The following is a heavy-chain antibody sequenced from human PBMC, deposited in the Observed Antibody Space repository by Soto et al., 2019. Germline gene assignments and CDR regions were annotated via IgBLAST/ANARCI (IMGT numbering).Heavy chain of an antibody. V-gene: IGHV3-43*01. D-gene: IGHD5-18*01. Sequence: HPGGSLRLSCAASGFTFDDYTMHWVRQAPGKGPEWVSLISWDGGSTYYADSVKGRFTISRDNSKNSLYLQMNSLRTEDTALYYCAKDLRGYSYGVDAFDIWGQGTMVTVSS. CDR1: GFTFDDYT. J-gene: IGHJ3*02. CDR2: ISWDGGST. CDR3: AKDLRGYSYGVDAFDI.